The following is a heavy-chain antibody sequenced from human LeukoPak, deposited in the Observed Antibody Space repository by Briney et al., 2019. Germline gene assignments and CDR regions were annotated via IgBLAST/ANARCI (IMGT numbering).Heavy chain of an antibody. J-gene: IGHJ4*02. D-gene: IGHD3-10*01. V-gene: IGHV3-7*01. Sequence: GGSLRLSCAASGFTFSRYWMSWVRRAPGKGLEWVANIKQDGSEKYYVDSVKGRFTISRDNARNSLYLQMNSLRAEDTAVYYCARTPSSGSYYNAVFVYWGQGTLVTVSS. CDR2: IKQDGSEK. CDR3: ARTPSSGSYYNAVFVY. CDR1: GFTFSRYW.